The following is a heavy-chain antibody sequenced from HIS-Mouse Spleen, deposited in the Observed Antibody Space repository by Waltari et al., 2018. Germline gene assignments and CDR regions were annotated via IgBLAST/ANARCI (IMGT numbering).Heavy chain of an antibody. Sequence: QLQLQESGPGLVKPSETLSLTCTVSGGSISSSSYYWGWIRQPPGKGLEWIGSIYYSGGTYSNPYLKSRVTISVDTSKNQFSLKLSSVTAADTAVYYCAREIPYSSSWYDWYFDLWGRGTLVTVSS. CDR2: IYYSGGT. J-gene: IGHJ2*01. V-gene: IGHV4-39*07. D-gene: IGHD6-13*01. CDR1: GGSISSSSYY. CDR3: AREIPYSSSWYDWYFDL.